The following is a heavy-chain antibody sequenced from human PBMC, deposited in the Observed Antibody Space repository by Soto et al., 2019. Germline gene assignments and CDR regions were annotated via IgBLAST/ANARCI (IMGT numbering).Heavy chain of an antibody. V-gene: IGHV5-51*01. D-gene: IGHD3-16*02. CDR3: ARQIENYVYIWGSYRTNAFDI. CDR2: IYPGDSDT. J-gene: IGHJ3*02. CDR1: GYSFTSYW. Sequence: PGESLKISCKGSGYSFTSYWIGWVRQMPGKGLEWMGIIYPGDSDTRYSPSFQGQVTISADKSISTAYLQWSSLKASDTAMYYYARQIENYVYIWGSYRTNAFDIWGQGTMVTVSS.